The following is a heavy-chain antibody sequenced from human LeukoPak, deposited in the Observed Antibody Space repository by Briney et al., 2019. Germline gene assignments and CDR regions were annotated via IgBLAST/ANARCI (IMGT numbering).Heavy chain of an antibody. CDR3: ATAQRGIVGATRYFDL. D-gene: IGHD1-26*01. Sequence: ASVKVSCKVSGYTLTELSMHWVRQAPGKGLEWMGGFDPEDGETIYAQKFQGRVTMTEDTSTDTAYMELSSLRSEDTAVYYCATAQRGIVGATRYFDLWGRGTLVTVSS. CDR1: GYTLTELS. V-gene: IGHV1-24*01. J-gene: IGHJ2*01. CDR2: FDPEDGET.